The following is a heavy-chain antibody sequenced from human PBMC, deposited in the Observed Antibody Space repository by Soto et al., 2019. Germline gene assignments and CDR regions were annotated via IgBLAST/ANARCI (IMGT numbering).Heavy chain of an antibody. CDR1: GGSISSGGYY. CDR2: IYYSGST. D-gene: IGHD5-12*01. CDR3: ARDRNGYEPYTYDHEGFDY. Sequence: SETLSLTCTVSGGSISSGGYYWSWIRQHPGKGLEWIGYIYYSGSTYYNPSLKSRVTISVDTSKNQFSLKLSSVTAADTAVYYCARDRNGYEPYTYDHEGFDYWGQGTLVTVSS. J-gene: IGHJ4*02. V-gene: IGHV4-31*03.